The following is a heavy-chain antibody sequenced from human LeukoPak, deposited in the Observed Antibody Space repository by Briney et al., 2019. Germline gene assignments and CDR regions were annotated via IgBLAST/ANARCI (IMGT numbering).Heavy chain of an antibody. CDR2: INGDGSST. CDR1: GFTFSSYW. CDR3: VRDRSYNLDY. Sequence: HPGGSLRLSCAASGFTFSSYWMHWVRQAPGKGLVWVSHINGDGSSTSYADSVKGRVTISRDNAKNTLYLQINSLTAEDSAVYYCVRDRSYNLDYWGQGTLVTVSS. J-gene: IGHJ4*02. V-gene: IGHV3-74*01. D-gene: IGHD5-24*01.